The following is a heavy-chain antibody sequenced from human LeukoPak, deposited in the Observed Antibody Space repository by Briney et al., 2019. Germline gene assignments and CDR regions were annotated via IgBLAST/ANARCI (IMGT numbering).Heavy chain of an antibody. D-gene: IGHD5-12*01. V-gene: IGHV4-38-2*02. CDR1: GYSISSGYY. Sequence: PSETLSLTCTVSGYSISSGYYWGWIRQPPGKGLEWIGSIYHSGSTYYNPSLKSRVTISVDTSKNQFSLKLSSVTAADTAVYYCARVSGYSGYVDYWGQGTLVTVSS. CDR2: IYHSGST. CDR3: ARVSGYSGYVDY. J-gene: IGHJ4*02.